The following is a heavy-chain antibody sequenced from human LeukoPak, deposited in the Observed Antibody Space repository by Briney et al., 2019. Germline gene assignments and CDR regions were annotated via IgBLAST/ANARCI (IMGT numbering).Heavy chain of an antibody. J-gene: IGHJ4*02. D-gene: IGHD3-16*01. CDR2: INPNSGDT. CDR3: ARQRGSYLWGTDVYY. CDR1: GYTFTGYY. Sequence: GASVKVSCKASGYTFTGYYMHWVRQAPGQGLECRGWINPNSGDTKYSQKFQGRVTMTRDTSISTAYMELSSLRSEDTAVYNCARQRGSYLWGTDVYYWGQGAL. V-gene: IGHV1-2*02.